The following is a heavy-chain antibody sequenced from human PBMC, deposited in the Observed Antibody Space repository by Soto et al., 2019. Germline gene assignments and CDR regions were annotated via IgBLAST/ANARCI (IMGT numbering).Heavy chain of an antibody. J-gene: IGHJ6*02. CDR1: GDSITSYY. Sequence: PSETLSLTCTVSGDSITSYYWSWIRQPPGKGLDWLGYIYYTGSTTYNPSLKSRVTISLDTSKNQFSLKLNSVTAADTAVYYCTESERYSCISTSCREIRMDVWGQGTTVTVSS. V-gene: IGHV4-59*08. D-gene: IGHD2-2*01. CDR3: TESERYSCISTSCREIRMDV. CDR2: IYYTGST.